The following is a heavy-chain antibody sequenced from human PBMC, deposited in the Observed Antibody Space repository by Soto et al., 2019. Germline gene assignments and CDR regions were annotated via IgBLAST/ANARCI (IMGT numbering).Heavy chain of an antibody. J-gene: IGHJ4*02. CDR3: ARAVVADTDY. V-gene: IGHV4-34*01. D-gene: IGHD2-15*01. CDR1: GGSFSGYY. Sequence: XXTLSLTCAVYGGSFSGYYWSWIRQPPGXXXXXXXXXNXXXTTXXKKXXXXXXXTXXXTXXXQFYIKMSSVTAAETAVYYCARAVVADTDYWGQGTLVTVSS. CDR2: XNXXXTT.